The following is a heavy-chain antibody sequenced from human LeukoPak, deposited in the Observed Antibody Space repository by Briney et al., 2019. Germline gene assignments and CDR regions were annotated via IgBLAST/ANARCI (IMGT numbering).Heavy chain of an antibody. CDR3: ARDYSNYVDY. Sequence: GASVNVSCTASGYTFTIYYMHWVRQAPGQGVEWMGIINPSGGSTSYAQKFQGRVTMTRDMSTSTVYMELSSLRSEDTAVYYCARDYSNYVDYWGQGTLVSVSS. J-gene: IGHJ4*02. V-gene: IGHV1-46*01. CDR2: INPSGGST. CDR1: GYTFTIYY. D-gene: IGHD4-11*01.